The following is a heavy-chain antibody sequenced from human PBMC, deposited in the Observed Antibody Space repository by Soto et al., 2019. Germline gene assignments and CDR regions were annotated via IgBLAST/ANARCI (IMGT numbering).Heavy chain of an antibody. J-gene: IGHJ4*02. CDR1: GFSFSIYS. CDR2: ISASGENT. D-gene: IGHD3-3*01. V-gene: IGHV3-23*01. Sequence: GGSLRLSCAASGFSFSIYSMSWVRQAPGKGLEWVCGISASGENTYYADSVKGRFTISRDNSKNTMYLQMNNLRVEDKALYYCADGGEWSFNFEYWGQGTLVTVSS. CDR3: ADGGEWSFNFEY.